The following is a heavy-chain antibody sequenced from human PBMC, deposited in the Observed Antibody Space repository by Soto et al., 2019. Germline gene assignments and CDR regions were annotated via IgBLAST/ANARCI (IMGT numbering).Heavy chain of an antibody. Sequence: SVKVSCKASGGTFSSYAISWVRQAPGQGLEWMGGIIPIFGTANYAQKFQGRVTITADESTSTAYMELSSLRSEDTAVFYCASRPPRENGDYSFWYFDLGGRGTLVTVS. CDR2: IIPIFGTA. V-gene: IGHV1-69*13. CDR1: GGTFSSYA. CDR3: ASRPPRENGDYSFWYFDL. J-gene: IGHJ2*01. D-gene: IGHD4-17*01.